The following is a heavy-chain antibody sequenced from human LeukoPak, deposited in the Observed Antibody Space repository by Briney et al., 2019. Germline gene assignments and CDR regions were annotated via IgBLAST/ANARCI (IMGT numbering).Heavy chain of an antibody. V-gene: IGHV1-18*01. CDR1: GYTFTSYG. Sequence: ASVKVSCKASGYTFTSYGISWMRQAPGQGLEWMGWISAYNGNTNYAQKLQGRVTMTTDTSTSTAYMELRSLRSDDTAVYYCARGGAKYDFWSGYNQNWFDPWGQGTLVTVSS. CDR2: ISAYNGNT. CDR3: ARGGAKYDFWSGYNQNWFDP. J-gene: IGHJ5*02. D-gene: IGHD3-3*01.